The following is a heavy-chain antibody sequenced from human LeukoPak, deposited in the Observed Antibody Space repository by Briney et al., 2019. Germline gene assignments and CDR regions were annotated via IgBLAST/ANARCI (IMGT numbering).Heavy chain of an antibody. J-gene: IGHJ6*03. V-gene: IGHV4-4*07. CDR1: GGSISSYY. CDR3: ARAVAGTTRGAYYYMDV. D-gene: IGHD1-7*01. Sequence: SETLSLTCTVSGGSISSYYWNWIRQPAGKGLEWIGRIYTSGSTNYNPSLKSRVTMSVDTSKNQFSLKLSSVTAADTAVYYCARAVAGTTRGAYYYMDVWGKGTTVTVSS. CDR2: IYTSGST.